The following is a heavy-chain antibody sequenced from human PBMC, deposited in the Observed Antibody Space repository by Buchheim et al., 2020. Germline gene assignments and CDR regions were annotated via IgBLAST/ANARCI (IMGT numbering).Heavy chain of an antibody. Sequence: EVQLVESGGTVVQRGGSLRLSCAASGFTFNNFAMCWVRQAPGQGLEWVSGLSGSGGATYYRASVKGRFTISRDNSENKVYLQMNSLGADDTGIYYCVKDWAFYGDHEIGAFDVWGQGT. CDR2: LSGSGGAT. CDR1: GFTFNNFA. V-gene: IGHV3-23*04. D-gene: IGHD4-17*01. CDR3: VKDWAFYGDHEIGAFDV. J-gene: IGHJ3*01.